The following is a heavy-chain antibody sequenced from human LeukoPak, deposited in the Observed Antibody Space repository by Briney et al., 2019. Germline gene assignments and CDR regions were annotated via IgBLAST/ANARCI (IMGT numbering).Heavy chain of an antibody. CDR1: GGSISSYH. Sequence: SEPLSLTCTVSGGSISSYHWSWIRQPPGKGLEWIGYIYYSGSTNYNPSLKSRVTISVDTPKNQFSLKLSSVTAADTAVYYCARVPRSGWFPFDYWGQGTLVTVSS. D-gene: IGHD6-19*01. CDR3: ARVPRSGWFPFDY. CDR2: IYYSGST. V-gene: IGHV4-59*01. J-gene: IGHJ4*02.